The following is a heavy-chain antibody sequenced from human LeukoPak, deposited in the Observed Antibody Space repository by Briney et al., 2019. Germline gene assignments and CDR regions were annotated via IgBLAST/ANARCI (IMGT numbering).Heavy chain of an antibody. V-gene: IGHV4-34*01. CDR1: GGSFSGYY. CDR2: INHSGSI. Sequence: SSETLSLTCAVYGGSFSGYYWSWIRQPPGKGLEWIGEINHSGSINYNPSLKSRVTISVDTSKNQFPLKLSSVTAADTAVYYCARDYYYGSGSQRNGMDVWGKGTTVTVSS. CDR3: ARDYYYGSGSQRNGMDV. D-gene: IGHD3-10*01. J-gene: IGHJ6*04.